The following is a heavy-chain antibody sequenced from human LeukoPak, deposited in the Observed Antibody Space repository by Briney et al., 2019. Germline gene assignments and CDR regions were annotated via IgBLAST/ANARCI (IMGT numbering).Heavy chain of an antibody. CDR2: ISGSGGST. CDR1: GFIFNNYG. CDR3: AKDKNVFPGSLLDY. V-gene: IGHV3-23*01. Sequence: GGSLRLSCAASGFIFNNYGLVWVRQAPGKGLEWVSAISGSGGSTYYADSVKGRFTISRDNSKNTLYLQMNSLRAEDTAVYYCAKDKNVFPGSLLDYWGQGTLVTVSS. J-gene: IGHJ4*02. D-gene: IGHD2-21*01.